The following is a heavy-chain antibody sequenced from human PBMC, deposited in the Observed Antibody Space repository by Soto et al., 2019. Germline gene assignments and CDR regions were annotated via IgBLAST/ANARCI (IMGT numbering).Heavy chain of an antibody. Sequence: PGGSLRLSCTASGFTFGDYAMSWFRQAPGKGLEWVGFIRSKAYGGTTEYAASVKGRFTISRDDSKSIAYLQMNSLKTEDTAVYYCTSSDYDFWSGYDYYYGMDVWGQGTTVTVS. V-gene: IGHV3-49*03. D-gene: IGHD3-3*01. CDR1: GFTFGDYA. CDR3: TSSDYDFWSGYDYYYGMDV. CDR2: IRSKAYGGTT. J-gene: IGHJ6*02.